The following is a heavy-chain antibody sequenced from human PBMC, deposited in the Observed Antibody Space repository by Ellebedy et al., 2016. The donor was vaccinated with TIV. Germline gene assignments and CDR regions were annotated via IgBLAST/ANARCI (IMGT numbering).Heavy chain of an antibody. D-gene: IGHD5-12*01. Sequence: AASVKVSCKASGYTFTAYYMHWVRQAPGQGLVWMGWINPNNGGTNYAKKFRGRVTMTRDRSITTVDMELSGLSSDDTAMYYCARDGYRADYWGQGTLATVSS. CDR1: GYTFTAYY. V-gene: IGHV1-2*02. CDR3: ARDGYRADY. CDR2: INPNNGGT. J-gene: IGHJ4*02.